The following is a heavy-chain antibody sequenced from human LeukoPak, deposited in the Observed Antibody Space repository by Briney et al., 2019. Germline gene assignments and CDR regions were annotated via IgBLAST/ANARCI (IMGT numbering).Heavy chain of an antibody. CDR1: GFTFNDYT. D-gene: IGHD3-22*01. CDR2: TWDGTRT. Sequence: GGSLRLSCAASGFTFNDYTIHWVRQAPGKGLEWVSLTWDGTRTYYADSVKGRFTISRDNSKNSLYLQMNSLRTEDTALYYCAKETTMIVGGQYFDYWGQGTLVTVSS. J-gene: IGHJ4*02. V-gene: IGHV3-43*01. CDR3: AKETTMIVGGQYFDY.